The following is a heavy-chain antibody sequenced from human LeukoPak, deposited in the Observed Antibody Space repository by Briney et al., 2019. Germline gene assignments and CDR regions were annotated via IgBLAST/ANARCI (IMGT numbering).Heavy chain of an antibody. CDR1: GFTFSSYA. J-gene: IGHJ4*02. D-gene: IGHD3-3*01. V-gene: IGHV4-34*01. CDR2: INHSGST. CDR3: ARRRDNIWSGYQYYFDY. Sequence: GSLRLSCAASGFTFSSYAMSWVRQAPGKGLEWIGEINHSGSTNYNPSLKSRVTISVDTSKNQFSLKLSSVTAADTAVYYCARRRDNIWSGYQYYFDYWGQGTLVTVSS.